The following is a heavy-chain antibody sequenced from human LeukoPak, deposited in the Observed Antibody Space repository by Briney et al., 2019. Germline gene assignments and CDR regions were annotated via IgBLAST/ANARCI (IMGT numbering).Heavy chain of an antibody. V-gene: IGHV3-21*04. Sequence: KAGGSLRLSCSASGFTFSSYSMNWVRQAPGKGLEWVSSISTSSNYIYYADSVKGRFTISRDNDKNSLYLQMSSLRGEDTAVYYCAREIHLDYWGQGTLVTVST. CDR1: GFTFSSYS. CDR3: AREIHLDY. J-gene: IGHJ4*02. CDR2: ISTSSNYI.